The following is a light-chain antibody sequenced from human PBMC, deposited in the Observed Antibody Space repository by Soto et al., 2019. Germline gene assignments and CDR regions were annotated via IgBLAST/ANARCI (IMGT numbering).Light chain of an antibody. V-gene: IGKV3-20*01. Sequence: TVLTQSPGTLALSPGERATLSCRASQSLTSNYVAWYQQKPGQAPRLLVYGASSRATGIPDRFTGSGSGVDFTLPISRLEPEDSAVYYCQQHGSSPLTFGGGSKVEIK. CDR1: QSLTSNY. CDR2: GAS. J-gene: IGKJ4*01. CDR3: QQHGSSPLT.